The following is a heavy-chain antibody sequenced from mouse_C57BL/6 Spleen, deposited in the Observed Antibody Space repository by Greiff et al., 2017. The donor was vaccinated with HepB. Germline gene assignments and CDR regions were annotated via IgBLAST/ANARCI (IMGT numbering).Heavy chain of an antibody. CDR2: IYPGSGNT. D-gene: IGHD6-2*01. J-gene: IGHJ4*01. CDR3: ARSLVPYAMDY. Sequence: VKLQQSGPELVKPGASVKISCKASGYSFTSYYIHWVKQRPGQGLEWIGWIYPGSGNTKYNEKFKGKATLTADTSSSTAYMQLSSLTSEDSAVYYCARSLVPYAMDYWGQGTSVTVSS. CDR1: GYSFTSYY. V-gene: IGHV1-66*01.